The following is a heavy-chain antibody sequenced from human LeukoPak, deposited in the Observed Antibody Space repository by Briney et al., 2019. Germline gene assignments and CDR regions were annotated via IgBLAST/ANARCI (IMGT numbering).Heavy chain of an antibody. CDR3: ARDGASGYTTSWYDY. Sequence: GGSLRLSCAASGFTFSNYWMSWVRQAPGRGLEWVANIKQDGSERYYVDSVKGRFTVSRDNAKNSLYLQMNSLRAEDTAVYSCARDGASGYTTSWYDYWGQGTLVTVSS. V-gene: IGHV3-7*01. J-gene: IGHJ4*02. CDR2: IKQDGSER. CDR1: GFTFSNYW. D-gene: IGHD6-13*01.